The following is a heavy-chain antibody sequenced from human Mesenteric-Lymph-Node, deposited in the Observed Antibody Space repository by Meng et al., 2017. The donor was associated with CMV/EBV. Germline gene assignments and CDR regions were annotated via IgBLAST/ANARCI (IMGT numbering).Heavy chain of an antibody. J-gene: IGHJ6*02. Sequence: ASVKVSCKASGYTFPGYWLHWVRQAPGQGLEWMGWINPDSGGTNYAQKFQGRVTMTRDTSISTAYMELSRLRSDDTAVYYCARDLEDGYNQNNYYYYGMDVWGQGTTVTVSS. V-gene: IGHV1-2*02. CDR1: GYTFPGYW. CDR3: ARDLEDGYNQNNYYYYGMDV. D-gene: IGHD5-24*01. CDR2: INPDSGGT.